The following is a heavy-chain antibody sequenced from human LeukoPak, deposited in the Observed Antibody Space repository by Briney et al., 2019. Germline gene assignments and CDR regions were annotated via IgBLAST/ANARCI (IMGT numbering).Heavy chain of an antibody. Sequence: GGSLRLSCAASGFTFSSYAMSWVRQAPGKGLEWVAVIRHDGTNTYYADSVKGRFTISRDNSKNTLNLQMNSLRSEDTGVYYCAKKMSKATTYFDHWGQGTLVTVSS. CDR1: GFTFSSYA. V-gene: IGHV3-30*02. J-gene: IGHJ4*02. D-gene: IGHD4-11*01. CDR2: IRHDGTNT. CDR3: AKKMSKATTYFDH.